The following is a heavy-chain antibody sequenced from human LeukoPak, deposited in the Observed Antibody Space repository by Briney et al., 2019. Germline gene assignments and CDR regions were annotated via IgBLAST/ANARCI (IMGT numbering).Heavy chain of an antibody. CDR1: GGSISSYY. V-gene: IGHV4-59*08. J-gene: IGHJ3*02. CDR3: ARHPRAEDAFDI. Sequence: PSETLSLTCTVSGGSISSYYWSWIRQPPGKGLEWIGYIYYSGSTNYNPSLKSRVTISVDTSKNQFSLKLGSVTAADTAVYYCARHPRAEDAFDIWGQGTMVTVSS. CDR2: IYYSGST.